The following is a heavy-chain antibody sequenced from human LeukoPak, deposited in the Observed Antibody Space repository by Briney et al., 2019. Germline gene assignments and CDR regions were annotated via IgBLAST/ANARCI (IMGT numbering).Heavy chain of an antibody. Sequence: QPGGSLRLSCAASGFTFSSYAMHWVRQAPGKGLEWVAVISYGGSNKYYADSVKGRFTISRDNSKNTLYLQMNSLRAEDTAVYYCARGSYDFWSGYYYYYYYMDVWGKGTTVTVSS. CDR1: GFTFSSYA. CDR2: ISYGGSNK. J-gene: IGHJ6*03. CDR3: ARGSYDFWSGYYYYYYYMDV. D-gene: IGHD3-3*01. V-gene: IGHV3-30-3*01.